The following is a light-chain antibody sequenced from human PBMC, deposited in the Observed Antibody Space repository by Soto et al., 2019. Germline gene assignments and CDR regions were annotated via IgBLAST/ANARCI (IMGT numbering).Light chain of an antibody. CDR1: SSDVGAYKY. Sequence: QSALTQPPSASGSPGQSVTISCTGTSSDVGAYKYVSWYQQYPGKAPKLMIYEVSKRPSGVPDRFSGSKSGNTASLTVSGLQDEDAADYCCTSYVGSNIWVFGGGTKLTVL. V-gene: IGLV2-8*01. CDR3: TSYVGSNIWV. J-gene: IGLJ3*02. CDR2: EVS.